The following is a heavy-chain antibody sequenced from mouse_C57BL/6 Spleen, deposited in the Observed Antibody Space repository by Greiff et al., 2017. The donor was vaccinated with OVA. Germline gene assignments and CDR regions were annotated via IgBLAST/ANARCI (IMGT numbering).Heavy chain of an antibody. CDR1: GYTFTDYY. D-gene: IGHD2-4*01. CDR2: INPNNGGT. V-gene: IGHV1-18*01. Sequence: VQLQQPGPELVKPGASVKISCKASGYTFTDYYMDWVKQSHGKSLEWIGDINPNNGGTIYNQKFKGKATLTVDQSSSTAYLELRSLTSEDTAVYYCASYDYDVAYWGQGTLVTVSA. CDR3: ASYDYDVAY. J-gene: IGHJ3*01.